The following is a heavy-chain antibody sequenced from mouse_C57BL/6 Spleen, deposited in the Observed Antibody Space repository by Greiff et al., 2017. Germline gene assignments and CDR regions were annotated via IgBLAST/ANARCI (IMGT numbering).Heavy chain of an antibody. CDR2: ISYDGSN. V-gene: IGHV3-6*01. D-gene: IGHD3-2*02. J-gene: IGHJ3*01. CDR1: GYSITSGYY. CDR3: ARDSSGSSWFAY. Sequence: VQLKESGPGLVKPSQSLSLTCSVTGYSITSGYYWNWIRQFPGNKLEWMGYISYDGSNNYNPSLKNRISITRDTSKNQFFLKLNSVTTEDTATYYCARDSSGSSWFAYWGQGTLVTVSA.